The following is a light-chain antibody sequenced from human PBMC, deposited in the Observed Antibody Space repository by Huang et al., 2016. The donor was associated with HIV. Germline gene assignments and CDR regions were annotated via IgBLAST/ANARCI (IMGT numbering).Light chain of an antibody. V-gene: IGKV1-27*01. J-gene: IGKJ1*01. CDR1: QVIGNS. CDR3: QKYDSAPRT. Sequence: DIQMTQSPSSLSAFVGDTVTITCRASQVIGNSLAWYQQTPGRPPTLLIYVASTLQSGVPSRFSGSGSGTDFTLTISNLQTEDIATYYCQKYDSAPRTFGQGTRV. CDR2: VAS.